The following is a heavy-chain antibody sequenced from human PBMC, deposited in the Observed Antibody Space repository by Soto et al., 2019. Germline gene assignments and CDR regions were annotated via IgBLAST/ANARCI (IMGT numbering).Heavy chain of an antibody. CDR2: ISWNSGRI. CDR3: AKGGYSSDWYIGQ. Sequence: EVQLVESGGGLVQPGRSLRLSCAASGFTFGDYAMHWVRQTPGKGLEWVSDISWNSGRIDYADSVKGRFTISRDNAKNFLYLQMNSLRVEDPALYYCAKGGYSSDWYIGQWGQGTLVTVSS. V-gene: IGHV3-9*01. J-gene: IGHJ4*02. D-gene: IGHD6-19*01. CDR1: GFTFGDYA.